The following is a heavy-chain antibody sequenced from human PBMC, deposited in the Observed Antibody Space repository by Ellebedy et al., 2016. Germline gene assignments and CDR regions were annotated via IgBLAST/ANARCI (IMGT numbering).Heavy chain of an antibody. Sequence: ASVKVSCXASGYTFNDYYIHWVRQAPGQGLEWMGWINPNSGGTNYAQKFQGRVTMTRDTSISTAYMELRSPRSDDTAVYYCARGEGFGDSFDYWGQGTLVTVSS. CDR3: ARGEGFGDSFDY. V-gene: IGHV1-2*02. J-gene: IGHJ4*02. CDR2: INPNSGGT. CDR1: GYTFNDYY. D-gene: IGHD3-10*01.